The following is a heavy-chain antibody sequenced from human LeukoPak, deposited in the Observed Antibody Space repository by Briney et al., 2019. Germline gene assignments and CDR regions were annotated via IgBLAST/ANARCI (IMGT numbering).Heavy chain of an antibody. D-gene: IGHD6-13*01. CDR2: TSSSSSYI. J-gene: IGHJ4*02. Sequence: GGSLRLSCAASGFTFSSYSMNWVRQAPGKGLEWVSSTSSSSSYIYYADSVKGRFTISRDNAKNSLYLQMNSLRAEDTAVYYCASIVAAAGKGGDYWGQGTLVTVSS. V-gene: IGHV3-21*01. CDR1: GFTFSSYS. CDR3: ASIVAAAGKGGDY.